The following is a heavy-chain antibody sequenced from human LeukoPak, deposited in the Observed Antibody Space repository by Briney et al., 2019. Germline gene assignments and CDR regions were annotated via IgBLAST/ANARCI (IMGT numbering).Heavy chain of an antibody. CDR2: IYYSGST. J-gene: IGHJ3*02. CDR3: ARALQPGVYAFDI. Sequence: SETLSLTCTVSGVSFSSYYWTWIRQPPGEGLEWIGYIYYSGSTNYNPSLKSRVTISVDTSKNQFSLKLSSVTAADTAVYYCARALQPGVYAFDIWGQGTMVTVSS. V-gene: IGHV4-59*01. D-gene: IGHD6-13*01. CDR1: GVSFSSYY.